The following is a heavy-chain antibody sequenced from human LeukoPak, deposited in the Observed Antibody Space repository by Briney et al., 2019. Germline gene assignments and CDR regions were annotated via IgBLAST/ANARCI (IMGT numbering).Heavy chain of an antibody. CDR3: ARGGGSFDS. CDR1: GDSINNYY. J-gene: IGHJ5*01. D-gene: IGHD6-13*01. V-gene: IGHV4-59*01. CDR2: IFHFGSP. Sequence: SETLSLTCTVSGDSINNYYWNWIRQSPGKGLEWIGYIFHFGSPHYSPSLRSRVTISIDTSKNQFSLKLTSVIAADTAVYYCARGGGSFDSWGQGTLATVSS.